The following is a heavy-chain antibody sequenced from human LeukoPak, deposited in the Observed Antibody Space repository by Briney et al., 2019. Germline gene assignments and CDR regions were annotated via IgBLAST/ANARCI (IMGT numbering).Heavy chain of an antibody. CDR3: ARVAYSESYGIWFDP. Sequence: ASVKVSCKASGYTFTGYYMHWIRQAPGQGLEWMGLINPNSGGTNYAQKFQDRVTMTRDTSISTAYLELTSLRSDDTAVYYCARVAYSESYGIWFDPWGQGTLVTVSS. CDR2: INPNSGGT. CDR1: GYTFTGYY. V-gene: IGHV1-2*02. J-gene: IGHJ5*02. D-gene: IGHD1-26*01.